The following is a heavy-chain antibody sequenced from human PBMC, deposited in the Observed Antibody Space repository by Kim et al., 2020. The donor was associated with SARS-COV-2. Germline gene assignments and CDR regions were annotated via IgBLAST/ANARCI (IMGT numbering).Heavy chain of an antibody. D-gene: IGHD3-3*01. CDR2: T. J-gene: IGHJ4*02. V-gene: IGHV4-34*01. Sequence: TNSNPSLKKRVTISVDTSKNQFSLKLSSVAAADTAVYYCARFWSGYYTDYWGQGTLVTVSS. CDR3: ARFWSGYYTDY.